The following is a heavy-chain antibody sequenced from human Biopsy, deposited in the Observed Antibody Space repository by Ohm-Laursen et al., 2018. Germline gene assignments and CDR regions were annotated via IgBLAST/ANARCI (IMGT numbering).Heavy chain of an antibody. CDR3: VKSAYSSGFWEASDY. D-gene: IGHD6-19*01. V-gene: IGHV3-9*01. CDR2: ISWSSGTI. Sequence: SLRLSCAASGFTFDGYAMHWVRQVPGKGLEWVSGISWSSGTIGYADSVKGRFTVSRDNAKNSLFLQMNSLRVEDTALYYCVKSAYSSGFWEASDYWGQGTLATVSS. CDR1: GFTFDGYA. J-gene: IGHJ4*02.